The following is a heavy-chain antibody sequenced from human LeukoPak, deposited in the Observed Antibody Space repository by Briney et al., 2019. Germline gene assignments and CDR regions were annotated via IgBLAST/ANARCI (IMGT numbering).Heavy chain of an antibody. D-gene: IGHD1-26*01. Sequence: GGSLRLSCAASGFTFSSFTMNWVRQAPGKGLEWVSSISTSSSYISYADSVKGRFTISRDNAKNSLYLQMNSLKNEDTAVYYCVTEVSGSFPTWGQGTLVTVSS. CDR1: GFTFSSFT. CDR3: VTEVSGSFPT. J-gene: IGHJ4*02. V-gene: IGHV3-21*03. CDR2: ISTSSSYI.